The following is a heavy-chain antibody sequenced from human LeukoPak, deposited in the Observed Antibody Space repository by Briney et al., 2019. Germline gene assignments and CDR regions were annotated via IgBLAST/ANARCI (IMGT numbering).Heavy chain of an antibody. CDR1: GFTVSNSW. D-gene: IGHD7-27*01. J-gene: IGHJ4*02. CDR2: LNNDGTRI. V-gene: IGHV3-74*01. CDR3: ARGGLPGGFDY. Sequence: GGSLRLSCAASGFTVSNSWMFWVRQAPGKGLMYVSELNNDGTRIRYVDSVKGRFTISRAGAKNTLFLQMNSLRDEDTAMYYCARGGLPGGFDYWGQGILVTVSS.